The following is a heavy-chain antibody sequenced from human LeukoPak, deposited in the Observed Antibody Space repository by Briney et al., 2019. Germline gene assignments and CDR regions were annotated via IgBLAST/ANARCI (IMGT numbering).Heavy chain of an antibody. CDR2: IRYDGSNK. Sequence: GGSLRLSCAASGFTVSDNYMSGVRQAPGKGLEWVAFIRYDGSNKYYADSVKGRFTISRDNSKNTLYLQMNSLRAEDTAVYYCAKDDDSGIWGQGTMVTVSS. V-gene: IGHV3-30*02. D-gene: IGHD3-22*01. CDR3: AKDDDSGI. CDR1: GFTVSDNY. J-gene: IGHJ3*02.